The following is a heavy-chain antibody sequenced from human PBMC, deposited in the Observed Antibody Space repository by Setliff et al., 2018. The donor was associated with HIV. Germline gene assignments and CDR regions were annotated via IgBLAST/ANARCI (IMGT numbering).Heavy chain of an antibody. J-gene: IGHJ3*02. CDR3: ARDNTAFDI. V-gene: IGHV1-46*01. D-gene: IGHD2-2*02. CDR1: GYTFTSYD. CDR2: VYPSDGST. Sequence: GASVKVSCKASGYTFTSYDINWVRQATGQGLEWMGMVYPSDGSTSYAQKFQGRVTMTRDTSTSTIYMELNSLTSEDTAVYYCARDNTAFDIWGQGTMVTVSS.